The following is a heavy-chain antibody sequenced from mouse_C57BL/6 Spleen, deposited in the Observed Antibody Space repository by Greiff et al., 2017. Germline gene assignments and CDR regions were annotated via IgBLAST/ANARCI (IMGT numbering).Heavy chain of an antibody. J-gene: IGHJ4*01. CDR1: GYTFTSYW. V-gene: IGHV1-55*01. Sequence: QVQLQQPGAELVKPGASVKMSCKASGYTFTSYWITWVKQRPGQGLEWIGDIYPGSGSTNYNEKFKSKATLTVDTSSSTAYMPLSSLTSEDSAVYYYSRNEGYDGSYAMDYWGQGTSVTVSS. D-gene: IGHD2-2*01. CDR3: SRNEGYDGSYAMDY. CDR2: IYPGSGST.